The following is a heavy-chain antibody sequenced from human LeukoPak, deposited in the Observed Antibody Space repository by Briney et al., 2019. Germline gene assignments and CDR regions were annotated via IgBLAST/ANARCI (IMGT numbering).Heavy chain of an antibody. Sequence: SETLSLTCAVSGGSFSGYYWSWIRQPPGKGLEWIGEINHSGSTNYNPSLKSRVTISVDTSKNQFSLKLSSVTAADTAVYYCARDRRTYYDFWRPHNWFDPWGQGTLVTVSS. CDR3: ARDRRTYYDFWRPHNWFDP. CDR1: GGSFSGYY. V-gene: IGHV4-34*01. J-gene: IGHJ5*02. CDR2: INHSGST. D-gene: IGHD3-3*01.